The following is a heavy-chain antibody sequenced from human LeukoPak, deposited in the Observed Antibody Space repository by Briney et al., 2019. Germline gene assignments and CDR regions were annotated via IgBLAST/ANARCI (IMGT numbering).Heavy chain of an antibody. Sequence: SETLSLTCSVSSGFISSYYWTWIRQSPGKGLEWIGYIYYTGSTSYNPSLQSRVTISVDTSKNQFSLKLSSVTAADTAVYYCARDRLTPGYSSSWPYYFDYWGQGTLVTVSS. D-gene: IGHD6-13*01. V-gene: IGHV4-59*12. CDR2: IYYTGST. J-gene: IGHJ4*02. CDR3: ARDRLTPGYSSSWPYYFDY. CDR1: SGFISSYY.